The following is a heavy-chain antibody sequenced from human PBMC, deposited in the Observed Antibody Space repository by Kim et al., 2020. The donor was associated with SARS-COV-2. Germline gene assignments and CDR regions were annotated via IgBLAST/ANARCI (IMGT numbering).Heavy chain of an antibody. CDR1: GFTFSSYD. V-gene: IGHV3-13*01. CDR3: ARGILELPYFDC. Sequence: GGSLRLSCAASGFTFSSYDMHWVRQATGKGLEWVSGIGTAGDIYYPGSVKGRFTISRENAKNSLFLQMNSLRAGDTAVYYCARGILELPYFDCWGQGTLVTVSS. CDR2: IGTAGDI. D-gene: IGHD1-7*01. J-gene: IGHJ4*02.